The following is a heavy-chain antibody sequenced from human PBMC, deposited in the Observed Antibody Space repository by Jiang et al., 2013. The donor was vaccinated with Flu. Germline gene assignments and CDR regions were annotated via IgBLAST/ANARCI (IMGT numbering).Heavy chain of an antibody. D-gene: IGHD1-26*01. CDR3: ARYRAEFDY. CDR1: GGSISSGGYY. CDR2: IYETGSA. V-gene: IGHV4-31*03. Sequence: PGLVKPSQTLSLTCTVSGGSISSGGYYWTWIRQHAEGGLEWIGHIYETGSAYYSPSLKSRVSISKDSSKNQFSLKLNSVTAADTAVYYCARYRAEFDYWGQGTLVTVHS. J-gene: IGHJ4*02.